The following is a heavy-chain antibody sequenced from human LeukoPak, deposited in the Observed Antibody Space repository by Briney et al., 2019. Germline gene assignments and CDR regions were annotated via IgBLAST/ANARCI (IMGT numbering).Heavy chain of an antibody. V-gene: IGHV4-39*01. CDR2: IYYGGNT. J-gene: IGHJ4*02. D-gene: IGHD3-10*01. CDR3: ARPGFGSGSYYRD. CDR1: GGSISSSYYY. Sequence: PSETLSLTCAVSGGSISSSYYYWGWIRQPPGKGLEWIVSIYYGGNTYYNPSLKSRVTISVDTSKNQFSLKLSSVTAADTAVYYCARPGFGSGSYYRDWGQGTLVTVSS.